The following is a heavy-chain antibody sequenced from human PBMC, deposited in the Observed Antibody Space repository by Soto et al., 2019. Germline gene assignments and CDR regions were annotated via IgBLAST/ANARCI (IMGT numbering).Heavy chain of an antibody. CDR2: INHSGST. CDR1: GGSFSGYS. CDR3: ARGLFSESYYSGGWYYFDY. D-gene: IGHD1-26*01. V-gene: IGHV4-34*01. J-gene: IGHJ4*02. Sequence: QVQLQQWGAGLLKPSETLSLTCAVYGGSFSGYSWTWIRQSPGKGLEWIGQINHSGSTTYNPSLKSQATISLATSKNQFSLELSSVIAADTAVYYCARGLFSESYYSGGWYYFDYWGQGTLVTVSS.